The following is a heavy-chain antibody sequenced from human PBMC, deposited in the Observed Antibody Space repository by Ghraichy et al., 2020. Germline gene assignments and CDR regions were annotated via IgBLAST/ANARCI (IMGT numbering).Heavy chain of an antibody. Sequence: GESLNISCAASGFTFRTYTMNLLRQAPGKGPEWVSSISSSSDYIYYADSVKGRFTISRDNAEDSLYLQMTSLRVEDTAVYYCARDATWNGYLDAFDVWGQGTVVTVSS. CDR1: GFTFRTYT. CDR2: ISSSSDYI. D-gene: IGHD3-3*01. CDR3: ARDATWNGYLDAFDV. V-gene: IGHV3-21*01. J-gene: IGHJ3*01.